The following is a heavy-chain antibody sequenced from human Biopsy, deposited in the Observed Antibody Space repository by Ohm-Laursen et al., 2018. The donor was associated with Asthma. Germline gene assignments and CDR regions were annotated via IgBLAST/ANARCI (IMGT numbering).Heavy chain of an antibody. CDR2: IMTVFGTT. V-gene: IGHV1-69*13. Sequence: ASVKVSCKAPGGTFSNFAISWVRQAPGQGLEWLGGIMTVFGTTNYAQKFQGRVTITADESTSTAYMEVTSLRSEDTAIYYCARCQVGYSSGWSLLLKKIYYSGMDVWGQRDRGHRLL. CDR1: GGTFSNFA. J-gene: IGHJ6*04. D-gene: IGHD6-19*01. CDR3: ARCQVGYSSGWSLLLKKIYYSGMDV.